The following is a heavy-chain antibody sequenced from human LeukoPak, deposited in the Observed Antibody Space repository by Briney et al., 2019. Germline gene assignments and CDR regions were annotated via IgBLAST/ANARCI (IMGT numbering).Heavy chain of an antibody. D-gene: IGHD6-19*01. V-gene: IGHV3-30*04. CDR2: ISYDGSNK. J-gene: IGHJ4*02. CDR3: AKYGEQSSGWYNY. CDR1: GFTFSSYA. Sequence: GSLRLSCAASGFTFSSYAMHWVRQAPGKGLEWVAVISYDGSNKYYADSVKGRFTISRDNSKNTLYLQMNSLRAEDTAVYYCAKYGEQSSGWYNYWGQGTLVTVSS.